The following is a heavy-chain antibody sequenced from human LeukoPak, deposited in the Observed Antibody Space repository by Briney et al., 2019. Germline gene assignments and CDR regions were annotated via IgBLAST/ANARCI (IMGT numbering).Heavy chain of an antibody. J-gene: IGHJ6*02. CDR3: QKTAYDINYGMDV. D-gene: IGHD3-9*01. V-gene: IGHV4-59*01. CDR2: IYYSGST. Sequence: SETLSLTCTVSGGSISSYYWSWIRQPPGKGLEWIGYIYYSGSTNYNPSLKSRVTISVDTSKNQFSLKLSSVTAADTAVYYYQKTAYDINYGMDVWGQGTTVTVSS. CDR1: GGSISSYY.